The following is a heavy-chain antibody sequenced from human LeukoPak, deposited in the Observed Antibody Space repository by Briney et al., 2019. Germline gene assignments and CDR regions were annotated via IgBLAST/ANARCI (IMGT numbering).Heavy chain of an antibody. CDR3: AKEKYYYESSGYDY. Sequence: GGSLRLSCAGSGFTFSRYGMHWVRQARGKGLEWVAVISYDGSNKYYADSVKGRFTISRDNAKNTLYLQMNSLRAEDTAVYYCAKEKYYYESSGYDYWGQGTLVTVSS. J-gene: IGHJ4*02. V-gene: IGHV3-30*18. CDR2: ISYDGSNK. CDR1: GFTFSRYG. D-gene: IGHD3-22*01.